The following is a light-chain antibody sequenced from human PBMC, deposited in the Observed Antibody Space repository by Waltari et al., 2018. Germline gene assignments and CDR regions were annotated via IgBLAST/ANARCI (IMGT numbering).Light chain of an antibody. J-gene: IGKJ2*01. Sequence: DIQMTQSPSTLSASVGARVTITCRASQSISTWLAWYQQKPGKAPKLLIYKASSLESGVPSRFSGSGSGTEFTLTISSPQPDDFATYYCQQYKSYPYTFGQGTKLEIK. CDR2: KAS. CDR3: QQYKSYPYT. V-gene: IGKV1-5*03. CDR1: QSISTW.